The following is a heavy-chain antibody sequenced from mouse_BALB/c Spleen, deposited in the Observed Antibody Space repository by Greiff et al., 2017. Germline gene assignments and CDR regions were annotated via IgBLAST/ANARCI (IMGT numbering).Heavy chain of an antibody. Sequence: VKLVESGPGLVAPSQSLSITCTVSGFSLTSYGVSWVRQPPGKGLEWLGVIWGDGSTNYHSALISRLSISKDNSKSQVFLKLNSLQTDDTATYYCAKPKFSYYYGSSYWYFDVWGAGTTVTVSS. CDR3: AKPKFSYYYGSSYWYFDV. CDR1: GFSLTSYG. CDR2: IWGDGST. J-gene: IGHJ1*01. V-gene: IGHV2-3*01. D-gene: IGHD1-1*01.